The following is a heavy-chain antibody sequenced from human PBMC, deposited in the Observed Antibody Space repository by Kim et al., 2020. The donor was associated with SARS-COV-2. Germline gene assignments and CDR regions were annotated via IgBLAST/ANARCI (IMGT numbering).Heavy chain of an antibody. D-gene: IGHD6-13*01. J-gene: IGHJ5*02. V-gene: IGHV3-30*07. Sequence: KSRITISKDNSKNTRYLQMNSLRAEDTAVYYCAGDPLMYSSSWSDNWFDPWGQGTLVTVSS. CDR3: AGDPLMYSSSWSDNWFDP.